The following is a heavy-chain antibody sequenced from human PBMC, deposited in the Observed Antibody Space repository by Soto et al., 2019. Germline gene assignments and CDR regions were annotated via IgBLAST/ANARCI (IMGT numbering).Heavy chain of an antibody. Sequence: GASVKVSWKASGFTFADSAVHWVRQARGQGLEWIGRIVVDSGNTKSAQKFTERVTISWDMSTSTAFMELRSLRSEDTAVYYCATANNTSPFDYWGQGTLVTVSS. V-gene: IGHV1-58*01. D-gene: IGHD1-26*01. CDR1: GFTFADSA. CDR2: IVVDSGNT. CDR3: ATANNTSPFDY. J-gene: IGHJ4*02.